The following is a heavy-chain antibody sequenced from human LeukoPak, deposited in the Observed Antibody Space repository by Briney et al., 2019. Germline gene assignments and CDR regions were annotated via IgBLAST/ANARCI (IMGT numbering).Heavy chain of an antibody. V-gene: IGHV3-74*01. Sequence: PGGSLRLSCAASGFTFSSYWMHWVRQAPGKGLVWVSRLNTDGSRTSYADSVKGRFTISRDNAKNSLYLQMNSLRAEDTAVYYCARDFDHGYSYGYDYWGQGTLVTVSS. CDR2: LNTDGSRT. J-gene: IGHJ4*02. D-gene: IGHD5-18*01. CDR1: GFTFSSYW. CDR3: ARDFDHGYSYGYDY.